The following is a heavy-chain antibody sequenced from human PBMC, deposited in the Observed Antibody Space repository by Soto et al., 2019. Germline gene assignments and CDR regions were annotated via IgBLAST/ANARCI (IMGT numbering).Heavy chain of an antibody. Sequence: TSETLSLTCTVSDASISGFYWSWIRKSAGKGLEWIGRIYATGTTDYNPSLKSRVMMSVDTSKKQFSLKLRSVTAAGTAVYYCVRDGTKTLRDWFDPWGQGISVTVSS. V-gene: IGHV4-4*07. CDR1: DASISGFY. J-gene: IGHJ5*02. CDR3: VRDGTKTLRDWFDP. CDR2: IYATGTT. D-gene: IGHD1-1*01.